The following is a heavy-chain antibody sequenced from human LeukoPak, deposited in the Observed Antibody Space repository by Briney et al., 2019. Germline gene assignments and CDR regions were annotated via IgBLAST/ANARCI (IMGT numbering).Heavy chain of an antibody. CDR3: AGQTPRGTFDY. V-gene: IGHV4-59*08. CDR2: IYYSGST. D-gene: IGHD3-10*01. J-gene: IGHJ4*02. Sequence: PSETLCLTCTVSGGSISSSYWSWIRKPPGKGLEWIGYIYYSGSTNYNPSLKSRVTISEDTSKNQFSLKLSSVTAADTAVYYCAGQTPRGTFDYWGQGTLVTVSS. CDR1: GGSISSSY.